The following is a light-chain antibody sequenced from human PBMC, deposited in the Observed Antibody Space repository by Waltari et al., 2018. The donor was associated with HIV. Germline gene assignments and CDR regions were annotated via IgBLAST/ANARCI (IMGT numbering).Light chain of an antibody. CDR3: CSCPRSGIRYV. V-gene: IGLV2-23*02. CDR1: SRNVGSDDL. Sequence: QSALTQPASVSGSHGQSITISCTGTSRNVGSDDLVSWYQQHPGEAPKLIIYEVTKRPSGVSNRFSGSKSGNTASLTISGLQAEDEADYYCCSCPRSGIRYVFGTGTKVTVL. J-gene: IGLJ1*01. CDR2: EVT.